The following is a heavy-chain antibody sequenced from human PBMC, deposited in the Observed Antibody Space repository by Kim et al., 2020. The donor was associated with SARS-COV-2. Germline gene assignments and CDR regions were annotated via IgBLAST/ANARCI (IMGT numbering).Heavy chain of an antibody. CDR3: ARALITMVRGARPAFDI. V-gene: IGHV4-61*02. D-gene: IGHD3-10*01. Sequence: SETLSLTCTVSGGSISSGSYYWSWIRQPAGKGLEWIGRIYISGSTNYNPSLKSRVTISVDTSKNQISLKLSSVTAADTAVYYCARALITMVRGARPAFDIWGQGTMVTVSS. CDR2: IYISGST. J-gene: IGHJ3*02. CDR1: GGSISSGSYY.